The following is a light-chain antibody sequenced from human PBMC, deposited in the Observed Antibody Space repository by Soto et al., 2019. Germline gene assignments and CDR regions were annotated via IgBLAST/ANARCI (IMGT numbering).Light chain of an antibody. J-gene: IGLJ2*01. CDR1: SSDVGGYNY. V-gene: IGLV2-14*01. CDR3: SSYTSSSTLV. Sequence: QSALTQPASVSGYPGQSITISCTGTSSDVGGYNYVSWYQQHPGKAPKLMIYDVSNRPSGVSNRFSGSKSGNTASLTISGLQAEHEADYYCSSYTSSSTLVFGGGTKLTVL. CDR2: DVS.